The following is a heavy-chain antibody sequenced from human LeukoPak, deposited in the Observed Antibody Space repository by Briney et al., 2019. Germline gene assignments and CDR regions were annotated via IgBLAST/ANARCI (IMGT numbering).Heavy chain of an antibody. Sequence: SETLSLTCAVSGGSISSSSYSWGWIRQPPGKRLEWIGSIYYSGSTYYNPSLKSRVTISVDTSKNQFSLKLSSVTAADTAVYYCARVVRVYYYYYYMDVWGKGTTVTVSS. CDR2: IYYSGST. CDR1: GGSISSSSYS. J-gene: IGHJ6*03. D-gene: IGHD2-21*01. V-gene: IGHV4-39*07. CDR3: ARVVRVYYYYYYMDV.